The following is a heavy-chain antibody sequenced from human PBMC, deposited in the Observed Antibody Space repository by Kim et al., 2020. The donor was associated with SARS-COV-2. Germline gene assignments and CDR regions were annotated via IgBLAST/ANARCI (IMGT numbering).Heavy chain of an antibody. Sequence: GGSLRLSCAASGFTFSSYGMHWVRQAPGKGLEWVAVIWYDGSNKYYADSVKGRFTISRDNSKNTLYLQMNSLRAEDTAVYYCAKDVWFGDLGNYYGMDVWGQGTTVTVSS. CDR3: AKDVWFGDLGNYYGMDV. CDR1: GFTFSSYG. V-gene: IGHV3-33*06. D-gene: IGHD3-10*01. CDR2: IWYDGSNK. J-gene: IGHJ6*02.